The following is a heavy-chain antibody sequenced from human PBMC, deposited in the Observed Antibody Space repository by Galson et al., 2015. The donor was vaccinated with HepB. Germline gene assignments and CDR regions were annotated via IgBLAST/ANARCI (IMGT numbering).Heavy chain of an antibody. Sequence: CAISGDSVSSTSAAWNWIRQSPSRGLEWLGRAYYRSKWYHDYAVSVKSRITINPDTSKNQFSLQVSSVTPEDTAVYYCARDQYSYGIAFDYGGPGTLVTASS. D-gene: IGHD5-18*01. CDR2: AYYRSKWYH. CDR1: GDSVSSTSAA. CDR3: ARDQYSYGIAFDY. J-gene: IGHJ4*02. V-gene: IGHV6-1*01.